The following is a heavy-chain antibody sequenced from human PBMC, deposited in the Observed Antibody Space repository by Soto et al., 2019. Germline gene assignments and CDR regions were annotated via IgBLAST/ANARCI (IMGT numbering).Heavy chain of an antibody. CDR1: GGSISSSNW. D-gene: IGHD3-16*01. CDR3: ASGGVVVPFYYGMDV. Sequence: LSLTCAVSGGSISSSNWWSWVRQPPGKGLEWIGEIYHSGSTNYNPSLKSRVTISVDKSKNQFSLKLSSVTAADTAVYYCASGGVVVPFYYGMDVWGQGTTVTVSS. V-gene: IGHV4-4*02. J-gene: IGHJ6*02. CDR2: IYHSGST.